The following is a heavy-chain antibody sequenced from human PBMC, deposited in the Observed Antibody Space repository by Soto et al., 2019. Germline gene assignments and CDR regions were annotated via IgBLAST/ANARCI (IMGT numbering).Heavy chain of an antibody. CDR1: GFTFGNYG. J-gene: IGHJ6*02. CDR2: MTATTGDT. D-gene: IGHD1-26*01. V-gene: IGHV3-23*01. CDR3: AKGQGRSNYYYSGMDV. Sequence: EVQLLESGGGLVQRGGSLRLSCVASGFTFGNYGMNWVRQAPGKGLEWVSGMTATTGDTHYADSVQGRFTISRDSSKNTVYLQMNSLRTDDTAIYYCAKGQGRSNYYYSGMDVWGQGTTVTVSS.